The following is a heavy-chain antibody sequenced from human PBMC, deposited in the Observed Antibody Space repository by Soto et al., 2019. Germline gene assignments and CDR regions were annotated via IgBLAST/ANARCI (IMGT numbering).Heavy chain of an antibody. CDR3: ARHENSNYGYYYYYYMDV. Sequence: SETLSLTCTVSGGSISSSSYYWGWIRQPPGKGLEWIGSIYYSGSTYYNPSLKSRVTISVDTSKNQFSLKLSSVTAADTAVYYCARHENSNYGYYYYYYMDVWGKGTTVTVSS. CDR1: GGSISSSSYY. V-gene: IGHV4-39*01. J-gene: IGHJ6*03. CDR2: IYYSGST. D-gene: IGHD4-4*01.